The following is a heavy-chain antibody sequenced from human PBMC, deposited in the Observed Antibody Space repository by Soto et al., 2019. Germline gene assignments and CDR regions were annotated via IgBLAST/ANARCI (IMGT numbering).Heavy chain of an antibody. V-gene: IGHV3-30-3*01. D-gene: IGHD6-19*01. CDR1: GFSFSSYA. J-gene: IGHJ5*02. CDR2: ISHDGINK. Sequence: QVRLVASGGGVVQPGRSLRLSCTDSGFSFSSYAMYWFRQPPGKGLEWVAVISHDGINKHYADSVKGRVTVSRDNSNHLLDLQLNSLRGEDTAMYYCARDMYSSDYFVKWFEPWGQGTLVTVSS. CDR3: ARDMYSSDYFVKWFEP.